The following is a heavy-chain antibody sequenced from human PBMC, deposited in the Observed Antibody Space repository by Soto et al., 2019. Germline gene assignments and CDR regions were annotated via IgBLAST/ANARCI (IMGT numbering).Heavy chain of an antibody. CDR1: GYTFSNYG. J-gene: IGHJ4*02. CDR2: ISAYNGNT. V-gene: IGHV1-18*01. CDR3: ARSHGDYAGY. D-gene: IGHD4-17*01. Sequence: QVQLVQSGAEVKRPGASVRVSCKASGYTFSNYGVTWVRQAPGQGLEWMGWISAYNGNTNTAQKFQGRITMTTDTSTSSAYMELRSLRSDDTAVYYCARSHGDYAGYWGQGTLVTVSS.